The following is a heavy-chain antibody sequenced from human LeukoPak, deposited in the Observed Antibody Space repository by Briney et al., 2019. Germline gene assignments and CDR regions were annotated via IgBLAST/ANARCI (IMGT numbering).Heavy chain of an antibody. Sequence: PGGSLRLSCAASGFTFSSYGMHWVRQAPGKGLEWVAVIWYDGSNKYYADSVKGRFTISRDNSKNTLYLQMNSLRAEDTAVYYCARSDYDQNWYFDLWGRGTLVTVSS. J-gene: IGHJ2*01. CDR3: ARSDYDQNWYFDL. D-gene: IGHD5-12*01. V-gene: IGHV3-33*01. CDR1: GFTFSSYG. CDR2: IWYDGSNK.